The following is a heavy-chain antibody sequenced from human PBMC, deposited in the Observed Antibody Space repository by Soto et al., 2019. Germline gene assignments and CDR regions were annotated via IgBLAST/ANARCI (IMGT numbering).Heavy chain of an antibody. V-gene: IGHV1-3*01. Sequence: ASVKVSCTASGYTFTSYAMHWVRQAPGQRLEWMGWINAGNGNTKYSQKFQGRVTITRDTSASTAYMELSSLRSEDTAVYYCARDSDSLYAVPAAPVWFDPWGQGTLVTVSS. D-gene: IGHD2-2*01. CDR1: GYTFTSYA. CDR3: ARDSDSLYAVPAAPVWFDP. J-gene: IGHJ5*02. CDR2: INAGNGNT.